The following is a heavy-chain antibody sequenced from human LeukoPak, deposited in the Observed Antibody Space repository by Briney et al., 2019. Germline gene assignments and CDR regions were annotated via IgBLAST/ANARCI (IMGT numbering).Heavy chain of an antibody. J-gene: IGHJ3*02. CDR2: IIPIFGTA. V-gene: IGHV1-69*05. CDR1: GYTFTSYG. CDR3: AREPLDYDFWSGYYTHAFDI. Sequence: SVKVSCKASGYTFTSYGISWVRQAPGQGLEWMGGIIPIFGTANYAQKFQGRVTITTDESTSTAYMELSSLRSEDTAVYYCAREPLDYDFWSGYYTHAFDIWGQGTMVTVSS. D-gene: IGHD3-3*01.